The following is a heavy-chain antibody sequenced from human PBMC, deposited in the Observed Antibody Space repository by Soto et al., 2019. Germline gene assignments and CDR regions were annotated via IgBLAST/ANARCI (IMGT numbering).Heavy chain of an antibody. D-gene: IGHD3-10*01. CDR1: GGSISSYY. CDR3: ARGLGSYYKEGYYFDY. CDR2: IYYSGST. J-gene: IGHJ4*02. V-gene: IGHV4-59*01. Sequence: PSETLSLTCTVSGGSISSYYWSWIRQPPGKGLEWIGYIYYSGSTNYNPSLKSRVTISVDTSKNQFSLKLSSVTAADTAVYYCARGLGSYYKEGYYFDYWGQGTLVTVSS.